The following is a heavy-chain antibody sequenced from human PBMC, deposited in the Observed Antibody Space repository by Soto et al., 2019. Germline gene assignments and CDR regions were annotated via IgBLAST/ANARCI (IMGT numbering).Heavy chain of an antibody. V-gene: IGHV3-30*18. CDR3: AKDLLGPGRAYGMDV. D-gene: IGHD7-27*01. Sequence: QVQLVESGGGVVQPGRSLRLSCEASGFTFSSYGMQWVRQAPGKGLEWVAVISYDGSNKYYADSVKGRFTISRDNSKNQLYLQMTSLRAEDTAVYYCAKDLLGPGRAYGMDVWGQGTTVTVSS. CDR2: ISYDGSNK. J-gene: IGHJ6*02. CDR1: GFTFSSYG.